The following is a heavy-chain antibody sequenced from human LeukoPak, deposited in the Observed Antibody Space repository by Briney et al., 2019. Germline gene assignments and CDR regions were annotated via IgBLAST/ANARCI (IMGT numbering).Heavy chain of an antibody. J-gene: IGHJ4*02. CDR1: GYIFIGYY. CDR3: ARGLAVLDY. D-gene: IGHD3-3*02. V-gene: IGHV1-2*02. Sequence: ASVKVSCKASGYIFIGYYMHWVRQAPGQGLEWMGWISPNSGGTNYAQKFQGRVTMTRDTSISTAYMELSRLRSDDTAVYYCARGLAVLDYWGQGTLVTVSS. CDR2: ISPNSGGT.